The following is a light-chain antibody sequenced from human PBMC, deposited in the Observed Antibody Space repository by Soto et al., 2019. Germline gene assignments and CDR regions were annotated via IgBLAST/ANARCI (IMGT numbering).Light chain of an antibody. CDR2: LGS. CDR1: QSLLHSSGNNF. J-gene: IGKJ2*01. CDR3: MQALLTPYT. V-gene: IGKV2-28*01. Sequence: DIVMTQSPLSLPVTPGEPASISCRSSQSLLHSSGNNFLDWYLQKPGQSPQLLIFLGSHRASGVPDRFNVSGSGTDFTLKISRVEAEDVGTYYCMQALLTPYTFGQGTKLEI.